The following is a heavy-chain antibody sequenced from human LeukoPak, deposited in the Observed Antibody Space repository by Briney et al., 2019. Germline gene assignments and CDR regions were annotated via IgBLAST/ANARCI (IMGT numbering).Heavy chain of an antibody. J-gene: IGHJ6*02. V-gene: IGHV3-23*01. D-gene: IGHD3-22*01. CDR2: ISGSGGST. CDR1: GFTFSSYA. Sequence: GGSLRLSCAASGFTFSSYAMSWVRQAPGKGLEWVSAISGSGGSTYYADSVKGRFTISRDNSKNTLYLQMNSLRAEDTAVYYCAKDYYDSSGYMGYYYYYGMDVWGQGTTVTVSS. CDR3: AKDYYDSSGYMGYYYYYGMDV.